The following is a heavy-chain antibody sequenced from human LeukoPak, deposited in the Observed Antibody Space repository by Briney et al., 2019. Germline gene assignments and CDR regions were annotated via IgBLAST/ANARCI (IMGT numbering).Heavy chain of an antibody. CDR3: ARAQSRIAAAIGFDP. Sequence: GGSLRLSCAASAFTFNSYTMHWVRQAPGKGLEWVALISYDGSDKYYADSVRGRFTVSRDNSKNTLYLQMNSLRAEDTAVYYCARAQSRIAAAIGFDPWGQGTLVTVSS. V-gene: IGHV3-30*04. J-gene: IGHJ5*02. CDR1: AFTFNSYT. D-gene: IGHD6-13*01. CDR2: ISYDGSDK.